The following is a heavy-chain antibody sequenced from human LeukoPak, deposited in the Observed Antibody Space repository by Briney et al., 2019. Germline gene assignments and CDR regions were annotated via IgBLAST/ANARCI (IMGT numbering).Heavy chain of an antibody. J-gene: IGHJ6*03. CDR3: ARNYYDSSGLYYYYYYMDV. D-gene: IGHD3-22*01. CDR1: GGTFSSYG. V-gene: IGHV1-18*01. Sequence: ASVKVSCKASGGTFSSYGISWVRQAPGQGLEWMGWISAYNGNTNYAQKLQGRVTMTTDTSTSTAYMELRSLRSDDTAVYYCARNYYDSSGLYYYYYYMDVWGKGTTVTVSS. CDR2: ISAYNGNT.